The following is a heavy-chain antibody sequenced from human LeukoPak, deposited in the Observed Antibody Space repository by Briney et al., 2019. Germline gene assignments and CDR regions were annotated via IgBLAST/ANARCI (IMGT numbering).Heavy chain of an antibody. J-gene: IGHJ5*02. CDR1: GGTFSSYA. CDR3: ARGLFGITMIVVVPDWFDP. D-gene: IGHD3-22*01. Sequence: ASVKVSCKASGGTFSSYAINWVRQATGQGLEWMGWMNPNSGNTGYAQKFQGRVTMTRNTSISTAYMELSSLRSEDTAVYYCARGLFGITMIVVVPDWFDPWGQGTLVTVSS. V-gene: IGHV1-8*02. CDR2: MNPNSGNT.